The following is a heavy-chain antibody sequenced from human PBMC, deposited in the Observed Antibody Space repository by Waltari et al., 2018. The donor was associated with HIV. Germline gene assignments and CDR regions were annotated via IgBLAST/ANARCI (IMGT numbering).Heavy chain of an antibody. Sequence: EVQLVESGGDLVQPGGSLRLSCAASGFPFMVHGMHWVRQVPGKGLGWVARIDSAGSRISYADSVKGRFSISRDNAENTLYLQMNSLRVEDTAVYYCVRDGMVATFDHWGQGTLVTVSS. CDR2: IDSAGSRI. CDR3: VRDGMVATFDH. J-gene: IGHJ4*02. V-gene: IGHV3-74*01. CDR1: GFPFMVHG. D-gene: IGHD5-12*01.